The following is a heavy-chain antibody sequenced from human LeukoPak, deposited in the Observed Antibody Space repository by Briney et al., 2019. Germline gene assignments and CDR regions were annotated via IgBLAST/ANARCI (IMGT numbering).Heavy chain of an antibody. D-gene: IGHD3-22*01. Sequence: SETLSLTCTVSGYSISSGHYWGWIRQPPGKGLEWIGSISPSGSTYYNPSLKSRVIISVDTSKKQFSLKLNSVTAADTAVYYCARGTSMIVMASFDYWGQGTLVTVSS. V-gene: IGHV4-38-2*02. CDR1: GYSISSGHY. CDR3: ARGTSMIVMASFDY. J-gene: IGHJ4*02. CDR2: ISPSGST.